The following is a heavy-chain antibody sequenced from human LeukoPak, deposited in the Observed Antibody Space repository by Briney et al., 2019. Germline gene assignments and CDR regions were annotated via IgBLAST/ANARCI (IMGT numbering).Heavy chain of an antibody. D-gene: IGHD3-10*01. CDR3: ASSTYYYGSGSYPN. CDR2: IYDGGKT. J-gene: IGHJ4*02. V-gene: IGHV3-53*01. CDR1: QSIVSSRY. Sequence: GGSLRLTCAASQSIVSSRYMSWVRQAPGKGLEWVSIIYDGGKTYYADSVKGRFTISRDNAKNSLYLQMNSLRAEDTAVYYCASSTYYYGSGSYPNWGQGTLVTVSS.